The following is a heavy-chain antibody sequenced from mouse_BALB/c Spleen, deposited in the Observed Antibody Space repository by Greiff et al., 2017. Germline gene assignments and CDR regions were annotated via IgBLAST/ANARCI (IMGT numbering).Heavy chain of an antibody. J-gene: IGHJ3*01. Sequence: QVQLQQSGPGLVQPSQTLSITCTASGFTLTSYGVHWVRQSPGKGLEWLGVIWSGGSTDYNAAFISRLSISKDNSKSQVFFKMNSLQANDTAIYYCAIIYYDYDGGFAYWGQGTLVTVSA. CDR2: IWSGGST. CDR1: GFTLTSYG. V-gene: IGHV2-2*02. D-gene: IGHD2-4*01. CDR3: AIIYYDYDGGFAY.